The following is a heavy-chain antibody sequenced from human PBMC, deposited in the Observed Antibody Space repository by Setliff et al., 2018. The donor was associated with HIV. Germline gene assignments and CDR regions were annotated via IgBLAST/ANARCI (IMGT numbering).Heavy chain of an antibody. CDR3: ARATNSPSYSNIFYADH. CDR1: GYTFSIYW. D-gene: IGHD3-9*01. CDR2: LYPDDSHT. Sequence: GESLTLSCQTSGYTFSIYWIGWVRQRPGNGLELMAILYPDDSHTRYSPSFQGQVTVSAEKSTVTAYLQWRSLKASETDMYFCARATNSPSYSNIFYADHWGQGTRVTV. J-gene: IGHJ5*02. V-gene: IGHV5-51*01.